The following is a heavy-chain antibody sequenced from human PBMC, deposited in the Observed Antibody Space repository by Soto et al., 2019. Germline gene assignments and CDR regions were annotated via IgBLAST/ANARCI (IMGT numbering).Heavy chain of an antibody. Sequence: QVQLVQSEGEMKKPGASVKVSCKASGYTFTSFGIGWVRQAPGQGLEYMGWITVYTGNTNYAQKFQGRVTMTADTSTSTVYLELTHLISDDTAVYYCARFLQLRPLDYWGQGTLVTVSS. CDR1: GYTFTSFG. J-gene: IGHJ4*02. CDR2: ITVYTGNT. CDR3: ARFLQLRPLDY. V-gene: IGHV1-18*04. D-gene: IGHD5-18*01.